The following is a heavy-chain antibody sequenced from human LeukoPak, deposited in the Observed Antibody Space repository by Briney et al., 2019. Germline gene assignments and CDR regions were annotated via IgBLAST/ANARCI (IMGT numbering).Heavy chain of an antibody. Sequence: PGGSLRLSCAASGFTFTSYGMHWVRQAPGKGLEWVAVIWYDGGNKYYADSVKGRFTISRDNSKNTLYLQMNSLRAEDTAVYYCARDPLSVEYSSGWYNWFDPWGQGTLVTVSS. CDR3: ARDPLSVEYSSGWYNWFDP. J-gene: IGHJ5*02. CDR1: GFTFTSYG. V-gene: IGHV3-33*01. CDR2: IWYDGGNK. D-gene: IGHD6-19*01.